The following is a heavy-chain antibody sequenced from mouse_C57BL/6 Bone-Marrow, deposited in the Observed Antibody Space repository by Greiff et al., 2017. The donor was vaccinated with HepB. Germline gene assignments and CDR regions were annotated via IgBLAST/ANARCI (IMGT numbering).Heavy chain of an antibody. Sequence: EVQGVESGGGLVQPGGSLKLSCAASGFTFSDYYMYWVRQTPEKRLEWVAYISNGGGSTYYPDTVKGRFTISRDNAKNTLYLQMSRLKSEDTAMYYCAREGGSSYFDYWGQGTTLTVSS. CDR3: AREGGSSYFDY. V-gene: IGHV5-12*01. CDR2: ISNGGGST. CDR1: GFTFSDYY. D-gene: IGHD1-1*01. J-gene: IGHJ2*01.